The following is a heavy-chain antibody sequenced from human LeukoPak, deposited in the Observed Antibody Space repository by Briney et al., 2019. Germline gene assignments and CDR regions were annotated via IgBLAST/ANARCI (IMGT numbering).Heavy chain of an antibody. CDR1: GFTFSSYA. Sequence: PGGSLRLSCAASGFTFSSYAMSWVRQAPGKGLEWVSAISGSGGSTYYADSVKGRFTISRDNSKDTLYLQMNSLRAEDTAVYYCAKDGQVTAIPEYFQHWGQGTLVTVSS. D-gene: IGHD2-21*02. CDR3: AKDGQVTAIPEYFQH. J-gene: IGHJ1*01. CDR2: ISGSGGST. V-gene: IGHV3-23*01.